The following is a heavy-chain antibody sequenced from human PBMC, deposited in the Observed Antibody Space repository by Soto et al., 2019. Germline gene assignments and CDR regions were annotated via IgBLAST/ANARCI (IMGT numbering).Heavy chain of an antibody. CDR1: GGTFSSYT. V-gene: IGHV1-69*02. D-gene: IGHD2-15*01. Sequence: QVQLVQSGAEVKKPGSSVKVSCKASGGTFSSYTISWVRQAPGQGLEWMGRIIPILGIANYAQKFQGRVTITADKATSTAYMELSSLRSEDTAVYYCARGGSTDDAFDSWGQGTMVTVSS. J-gene: IGHJ3*02. CDR3: ARGGSTDDAFDS. CDR2: IIPILGIA.